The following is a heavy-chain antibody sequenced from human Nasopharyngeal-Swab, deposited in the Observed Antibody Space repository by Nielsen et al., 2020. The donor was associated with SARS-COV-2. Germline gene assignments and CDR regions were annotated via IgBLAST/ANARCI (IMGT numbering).Heavy chain of an antibody. CDR3: ARGVLGWYGRPGPLDTDY. CDR1: GGSISSYY. CDR2: IYYSGST. J-gene: IGHJ4*02. Sequence: SATLSLTCTVSGGSISSYYWSWIRQPPGQGLEWIGYIYYSGSTNYNPSLKRRVTLSVDTSKNQFSLKLSSVTAADTAVYYCARGVLGWYGRPGPLDTDYWGQGTLVTVSS. D-gene: IGHD6-19*01. V-gene: IGHV4-59*13.